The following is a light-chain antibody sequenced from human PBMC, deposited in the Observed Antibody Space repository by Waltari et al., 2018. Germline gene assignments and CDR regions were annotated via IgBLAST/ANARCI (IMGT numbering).Light chain of an antibody. CDR1: QDIASF. Sequence: IVLTQSPATLSLSPGERATLSCRASQDIASFLPWYQKKPGQAPRHLIYDTSIRATGVPARFSGSGPGRDFTLTISSLEPEDSAVYYCQQRSSSITFGGGTKVEIK. J-gene: IGKJ4*01. CDR3: QQRSSSIT. V-gene: IGKV3D-11*01. CDR2: DTS.